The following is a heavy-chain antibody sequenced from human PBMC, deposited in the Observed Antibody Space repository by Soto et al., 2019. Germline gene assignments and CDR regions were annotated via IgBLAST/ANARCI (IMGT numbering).Heavy chain of an antibody. Sequence: PSETLSLTCTVSGGSISSSSYYWGWIRQPPGKRLEWIGSIYYSGSTYYNKSLKSRANISVDTSKNQFSLKLSSVTAADTAVYYCARLGFLKYYFDYWGQGPLVTVSS. J-gene: IGHJ4*02. CDR2: IYYSGST. CDR1: GGSISSSSYY. CDR3: ARLGFLKYYFDY. V-gene: IGHV4-39*01.